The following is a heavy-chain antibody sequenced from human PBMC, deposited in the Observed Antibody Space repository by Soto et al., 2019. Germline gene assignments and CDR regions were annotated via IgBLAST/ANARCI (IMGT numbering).Heavy chain of an antibody. CDR1: GYTFTSYA. CDR3: ARFCSSTSCYYYYGMDV. Sequence: QVQLVQSGAEVKKPGASVKVSCKASGYTFTSYAMHWVRQAPGQRLEWMGWINAGNGNTKYSQKFQGRVTITRDTSASTAYMELSSLRSEDTAVYYCARFCSSTSCYYYYGMDVWGQGTTVTVSS. D-gene: IGHD2-2*01. V-gene: IGHV1-3*01. CDR2: INAGNGNT. J-gene: IGHJ6*02.